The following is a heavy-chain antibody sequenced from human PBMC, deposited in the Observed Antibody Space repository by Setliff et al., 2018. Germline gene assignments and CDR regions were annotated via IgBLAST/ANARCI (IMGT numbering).Heavy chain of an antibody. V-gene: IGHV4-38-2*01. Sequence: LSLTCAVSGYSISSGYYWGWIRQPPGKGLEWIGEINHSGSTNYNPSLKSRVTISVDTSKNQFSLKLSSVTAADTAVYYCARLRGAFDYWGQGTLVT. CDR3: ARLRGAFDY. J-gene: IGHJ4*02. CDR2: INHSGST. D-gene: IGHD3-16*01. CDR1: GYSISSGYY.